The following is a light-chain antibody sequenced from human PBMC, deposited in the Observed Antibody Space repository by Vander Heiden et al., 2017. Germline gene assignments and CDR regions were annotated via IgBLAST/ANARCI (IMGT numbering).Light chain of an antibody. J-gene: IGKJ1*01. Sequence: DIHMTQSPSTLSASVGDRVTITCRASQSISSWLAWYQQKPGKAPNLLIYKASSLESGVPSRFSGSGSGTEFILTISSLQPDDFATYYCQQDNGFPRTFGQGTKVEIK. CDR1: QSISSW. V-gene: IGKV1-5*03. CDR2: KAS. CDR3: QQDNGFPRT.